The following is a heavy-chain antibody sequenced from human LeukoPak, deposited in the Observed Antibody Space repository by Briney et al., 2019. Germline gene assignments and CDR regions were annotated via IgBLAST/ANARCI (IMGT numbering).Heavy chain of an antibody. CDR2: TSYDGSNK. CDR3: ARGAISVTTLQHFDY. V-gene: IGHV3-33*08. D-gene: IGHD4-17*01. CDR1: GFTFSSYA. Sequence: PGGSLRLSCAASGFTFSSYAMHWVRQAPGKGLEWVAVTSYDGSNKYYADSVKGRFTISRDNSRNTLYLQMNSLRAEDTAVYYCARGAISVTTLQHFDYWGQGTLVTVSS. J-gene: IGHJ4*02.